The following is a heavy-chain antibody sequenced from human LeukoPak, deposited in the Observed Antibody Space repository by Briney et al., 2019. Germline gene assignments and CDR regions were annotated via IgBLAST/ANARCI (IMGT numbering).Heavy chain of an antibody. J-gene: IGHJ4*02. D-gene: IGHD3-22*01. CDR2: IRYDGSNK. Sequence: GGALRLSCAASGFTFSSYDMTWVRQAPGKGLEWVAFIRYDGSNKYYADSVKGRFTISRDNSKNTLYLQMNSLRAEDTAVYYCAKDHDYDSSGYYSGSYYFDYWGQGTLVTVSS. V-gene: IGHV3-30*02. CDR3: AKDHDYDSSGYYSGSYYFDY. CDR1: GFTFSSYD.